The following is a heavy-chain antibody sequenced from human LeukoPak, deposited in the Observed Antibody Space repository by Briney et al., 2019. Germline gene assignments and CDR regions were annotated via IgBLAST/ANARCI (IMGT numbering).Heavy chain of an antibody. CDR1: GYTFTSCY. Sequence: GAGVKVSCKASGYTFTSCYIHLGRQAPAQGLEWMGIINPSGGSTSYAQKFQGRVTMTRDTSKSTVYMELSSLRSEDTAVYYCARDGLRYYFDYWGQGTLVTVSS. CDR3: ARDGLRYYFDY. J-gene: IGHJ4*02. CDR2: INPSGGST. V-gene: IGHV1-46*01.